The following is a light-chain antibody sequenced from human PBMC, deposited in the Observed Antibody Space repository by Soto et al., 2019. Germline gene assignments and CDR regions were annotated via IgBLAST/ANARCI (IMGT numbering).Light chain of an antibody. CDR2: TTS. CDR3: QQYGGSPWT. J-gene: IGKJ1*01. V-gene: IGKV3-20*01. Sequence: EIVLTQSPGTLSLSPGERATLSCRASQYVTSSYLAWYQQKPGQAPRLLIYTTSSRATGVPERFSGSGSGTDFTLTISRLEPEDSAVYYCQQYGGSPWTFGQGTK. CDR1: QYVTSSY.